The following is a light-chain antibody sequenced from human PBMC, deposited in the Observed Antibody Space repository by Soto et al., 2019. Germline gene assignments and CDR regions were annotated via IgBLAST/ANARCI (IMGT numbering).Light chain of an antibody. CDR1: SSNIGAGYD. CDR3: QSYDSSLSVV. J-gene: IGLJ2*01. V-gene: IGLV1-40*01. Sequence: QSVLTQPPSVSGAPGQRVTISCTGSSSNIGAGYDVHWYQQLPGTAHKLLIYGNSNRPSGVPDQFSGSKSGTSASLAITGRQAEDEADYYCQSYDSSLSVVFGGGTKLTVL. CDR2: GNS.